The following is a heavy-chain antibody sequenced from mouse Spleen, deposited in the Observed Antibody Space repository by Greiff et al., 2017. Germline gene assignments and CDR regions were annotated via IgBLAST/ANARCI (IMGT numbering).Heavy chain of an antibody. CDR3: TTGSSSNWYFDV. CDR1: GYTFTDYE. D-gene: IGHD1-1*01. J-gene: IGHJ1*01. CDR2: IDPETGGT. Sequence: QVQLQQSGAELVRPGASVTLSCKASGYTFTDYEMHWVKQTPVHGLEWIGAIDPETGGTAYNQKFKGKAILTADKSSSTAYMELRSLTSEDSAVYYCTTGSSSNWYFDVWGAGTTVTVSS. V-gene: IGHV1-15*01.